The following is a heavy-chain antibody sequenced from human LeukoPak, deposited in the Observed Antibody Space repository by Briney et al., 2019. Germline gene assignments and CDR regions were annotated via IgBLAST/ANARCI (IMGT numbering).Heavy chain of an antibody. CDR3: ARSSRSRGWYEDL. CDR2: IYYSGST. V-gene: IGHV4-31*03. CDR1: GGSISSGGYY. J-gene: IGHJ3*01. Sequence: PSETLSLTCTVSGGSISSGGYYWSWLRQHPGKGLEWIGYIYYSGSTYYNPSLKSRVTISVDTSKNQFSLKLSSVTAADTAVYYCARSSRSRGWYEDLWGQGTMVTVSS. D-gene: IGHD6-19*01.